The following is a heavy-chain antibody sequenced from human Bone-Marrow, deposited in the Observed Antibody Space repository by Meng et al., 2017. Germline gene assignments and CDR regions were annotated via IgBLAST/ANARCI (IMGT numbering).Heavy chain of an antibody. J-gene: IGHJ4*02. CDR1: GGSFSGYY. CDR2: INHSGST. D-gene: IGHD2-21*02. Sequence: QVQLQQWGAGLLKPSETLSLTCAVYGGSFSGYYWSWIRQPPGKGLEWIGEINHSGSTNYNPSLKSRVTISVDTSKNQFSLKLSSVTAADTAVYYCARVAYRWGGDCSYFDYWGQGTLVTVPQ. CDR3: ARVAYRWGGDCSYFDY. V-gene: IGHV4-34*01.